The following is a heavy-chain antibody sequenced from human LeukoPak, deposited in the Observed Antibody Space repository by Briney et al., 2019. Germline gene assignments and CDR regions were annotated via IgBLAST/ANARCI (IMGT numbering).Heavy chain of an antibody. D-gene: IGHD6-13*01. V-gene: IGHV5-51*01. CDR2: IYPGDSDT. Sequence: PGESLKISCKGSGYSFTSYWFAWVRQMPGKGLEWMGIIYPGDSDTRYSPSFQGQVTISADKSISIAYLQWSSLKASDTAMYYCARRGATYSSSWYGVGWFDPWGQRSLVTVSS. CDR3: ARRGATYSSSWYGVGWFDP. CDR1: GYSFTSYW. J-gene: IGHJ5*02.